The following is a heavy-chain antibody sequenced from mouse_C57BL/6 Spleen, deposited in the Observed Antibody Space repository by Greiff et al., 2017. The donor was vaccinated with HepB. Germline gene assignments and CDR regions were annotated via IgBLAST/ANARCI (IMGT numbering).Heavy chain of an antibody. CDR1: GFSLTSYG. CDR2: IWSDGST. CDR3: ARHLYGNYGGGAMDY. J-gene: IGHJ4*01. D-gene: IGHD2-1*01. Sequence: VQLQQSGPGLVAPSQSLSITCTVSGFSLTSYGVHWVRQPPGKGLEWLVVIWSDGSTTYNSALKSRLSISKDNSKSQVFLKMNSRQTDDTAMYYCARHLYGNYGGGAMDYWGQGTSVTVSS. V-gene: IGHV2-6-1*01.